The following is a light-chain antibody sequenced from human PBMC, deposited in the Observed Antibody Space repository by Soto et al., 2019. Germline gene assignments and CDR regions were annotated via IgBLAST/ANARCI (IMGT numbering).Light chain of an antibody. V-gene: IGKV3-11*01. CDR2: AAS. Sequence: ETVMTQSPVTLSVSPGDTATLSCRASQRVSSHLAWYQQKPGQAPRLLIYAASNRATGIPGRFSGSGSGTDFTLTISSLEPEDFAVYYCQQRNVWPPITFGQGTRLEIK. CDR1: QRVSSH. CDR3: QQRNVWPPIT. J-gene: IGKJ5*01.